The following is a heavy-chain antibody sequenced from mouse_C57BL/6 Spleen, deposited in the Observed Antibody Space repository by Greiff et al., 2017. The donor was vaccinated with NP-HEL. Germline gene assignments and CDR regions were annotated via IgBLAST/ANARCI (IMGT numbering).Heavy chain of an antibody. CDR2: ISDGGSYT. CDR3: ARGYGSSYGDAMDY. CDR1: GFTFSSYA. J-gene: IGHJ4*01. V-gene: IGHV5-4*01. Sequence: EVQLVESGGGLVKPGGSLKLSCAASGFTFSSYAMSWVRQTPEKRLEWVATISDGGSYTYYPDNVKGRFTISRDNAKNNLYLQMSHLKSEETAMYYWARGYGSSYGDAMDYWGQGTSVTVSS. D-gene: IGHD1-1*01.